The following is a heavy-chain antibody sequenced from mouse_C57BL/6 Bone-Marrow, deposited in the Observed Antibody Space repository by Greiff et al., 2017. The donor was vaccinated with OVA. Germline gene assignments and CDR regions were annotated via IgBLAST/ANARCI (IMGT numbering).Heavy chain of an antibody. J-gene: IGHJ4*01. D-gene: IGHD1-1*01. CDR1: GYTFTDYY. V-gene: IGHV1-19*01. Sequence: EVQLQQSGPVLVKPGASVKMSCKASGYTFTDYYMNWVKQSHGKSLEWIGVINPYNGGTSYNQKFKGKATLTVDKSSSTAYMELNSLTSEDSAVYYCARWIYYYGIGYAMDYWGQGTSVTVSS. CDR2: INPYNGGT. CDR3: ARWIYYYGIGYAMDY.